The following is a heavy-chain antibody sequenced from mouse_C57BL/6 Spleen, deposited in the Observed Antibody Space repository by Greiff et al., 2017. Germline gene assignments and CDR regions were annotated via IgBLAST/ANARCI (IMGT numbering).Heavy chain of an antibody. CDR2: IYYSGTI. CDR1: GISITTGYYR. V-gene: IGHV3-5*01. Sequence: EVQLQQSGPGLVKPSQTVFLTCTVTGISITTGYYRWSWIRPFPGNKLEWIGYIYYSGTISSNPSLTSRTTITRDTPKNQFFLEMNSLTAEYTATYCGARADYYYAMDYWGQGTTVTVSS. D-gene: IGHD2-4*01. CDR3: ARADYYYAMDY. J-gene: IGHJ4*01.